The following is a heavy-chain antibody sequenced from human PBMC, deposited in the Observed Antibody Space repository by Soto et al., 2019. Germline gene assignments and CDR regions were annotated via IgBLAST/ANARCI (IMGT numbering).Heavy chain of an antibody. V-gene: IGHV3-48*01. CDR2: IRSSSSTI. Sequence: VGSLRLSCAASGFTFSSYSMNWVRQAPGKGLEWVSYIRSSSSTIYYADSVKGRVTITRDTSASTAYMELSSLRSEDTAVYYCAREGPYYDSSSIDYWGQGTLVTVSS. J-gene: IGHJ4*02. D-gene: IGHD3-22*01. CDR3: AREGPYYDSSSIDY. CDR1: GFTFSSYS.